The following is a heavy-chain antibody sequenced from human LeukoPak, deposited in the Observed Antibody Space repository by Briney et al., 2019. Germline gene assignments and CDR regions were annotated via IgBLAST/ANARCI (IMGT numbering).Heavy chain of an antibody. CDR3: ARETRVVTRYKSHYFDY. J-gene: IGHJ4*02. D-gene: IGHD1-1*01. Sequence: GGSLRLSCAASGFAITDHHMDWVRQAPGKGLEWVAVIWYDGSNKYYADSVKGRFTISGDNSKNTLYLQMNSLRAEDTAVYYCARETRVVTRYKSHYFDYWGQGTLVTVSS. CDR2: IWYDGSNK. CDR1: GFAITDHH. V-gene: IGHV3-33*08.